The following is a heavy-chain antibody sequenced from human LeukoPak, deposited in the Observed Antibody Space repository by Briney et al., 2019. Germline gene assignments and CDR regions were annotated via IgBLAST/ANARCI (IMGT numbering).Heavy chain of an antibody. CDR3: ARVYSGSYLDV. CDR2: INHSGST. D-gene: IGHD1-26*01. V-gene: IGHV4-34*01. Sequence: SETLSLTCAVYGGSFSGYYWSWIRQPPGKGLEWIGEINHSGSTNYNPSLKSRVTISVDTSKNQFSLKLSSVTAADTAVYYCARVYSGSYLDVWGKGATVTVSS. J-gene: IGHJ6*03. CDR1: GGSFSGYY.